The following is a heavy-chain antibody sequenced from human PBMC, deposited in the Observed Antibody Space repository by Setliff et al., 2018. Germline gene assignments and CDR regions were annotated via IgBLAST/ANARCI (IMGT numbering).Heavy chain of an antibody. CDR3: ARGWIQLWYNWFDP. CDR2: IYTSGST. CDR1: GGSISNYY. V-gene: IGHV4-4*07. J-gene: IGHJ5*02. D-gene: IGHD5-18*01. Sequence: SETLSLTCTVSGGSISNYYWSWIRQPAGKGLEWIGRIYTSGSTNYNPSLKSRVTMSVDTSKNQFSLRLTSVTASDTAIYYCARGWIQLWYNWFDPWGQGTLVTVSS.